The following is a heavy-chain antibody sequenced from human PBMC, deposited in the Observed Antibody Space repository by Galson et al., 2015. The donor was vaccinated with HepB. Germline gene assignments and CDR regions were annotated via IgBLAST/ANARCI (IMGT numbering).Heavy chain of an antibody. CDR3: AGEWRSGAVDP. D-gene: IGHD2-15*01. CDR1: GFTFTSSA. Sequence: SVKVSCKASGFTFTSSAVQWVRQARGQRLEWIGWIVVGSGNTNYAQKFQERVTISRDMSTSTAYMKLSSLRSDDTAVYYCAGEWRSGAVDPWGQGTLVTVSS. J-gene: IGHJ5*02. CDR2: IVVGSGNT. V-gene: IGHV1-58*01.